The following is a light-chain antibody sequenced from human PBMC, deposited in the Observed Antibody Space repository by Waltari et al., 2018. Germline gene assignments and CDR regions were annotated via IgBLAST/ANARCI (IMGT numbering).Light chain of an antibody. J-gene: IGLJ1*01. CDR1: SSNIGSNT. Sequence: QSVLTQPPSASGTPGQRVTISCSGSSSNIGSNTVNWYQQLPGTAPKPLIDSDNHGPAGVPDRFAGSKSGTSASLAISGLQSEDEADYYCAAWDDSLNGYVFGTGTKVTVL. V-gene: IGLV1-44*01. CDR3: AAWDDSLNGYV. CDR2: SDN.